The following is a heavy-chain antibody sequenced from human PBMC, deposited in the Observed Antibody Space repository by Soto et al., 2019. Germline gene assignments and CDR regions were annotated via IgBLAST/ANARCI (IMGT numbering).Heavy chain of an antibody. D-gene: IGHD3-22*01. CDR3: ASRDHYYDSSGYNYLFDY. CDR1: GGSVSSGSYY. Sequence: SETLSLTCTVSGGSVSSGSYYWSWIRQPPGKGLEWIGYIYYSGSTNYNPSLKSRVAIAVDTSKNQFYLMLSFVTAADTAVYYWASRDHYYDSSGYNYLFDYWGQGTLVTVSS. CDR2: IYYSGST. J-gene: IGHJ4*02. V-gene: IGHV4-61*01.